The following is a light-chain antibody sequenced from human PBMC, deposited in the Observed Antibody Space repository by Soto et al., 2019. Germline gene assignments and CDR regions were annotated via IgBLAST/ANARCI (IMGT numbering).Light chain of an antibody. V-gene: IGKV3-11*01. Sequence: EIVLPQSPGSPSLSPGASATLSCRASQSISSNLAWYQQRPGQAPRLLIYGASGRASGVPARFSGSGSGTDFTLTISSLEPEDFAVDYCQQRNNWITFGQGTRLEIK. CDR1: QSISSN. J-gene: IGKJ5*01. CDR2: GAS. CDR3: QQRNNWIT.